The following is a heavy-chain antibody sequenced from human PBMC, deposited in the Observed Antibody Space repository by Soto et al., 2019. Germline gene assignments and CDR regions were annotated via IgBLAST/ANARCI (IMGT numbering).Heavy chain of an antibody. CDR3: ARLPKGSVVTG. CDR2: ISSSSENI. J-gene: IGHJ4*01. V-gene: IGHV3-48*02. D-gene: IGHD2-21*02. CDR1: GFSFRDHS. Sequence: VQLVESGGGVVSPGGSLRLSGVGSGFSFRDHSMNWVRQPPGKGLQWISYISSSSENIYYADSVKGRFTVSRDNAKNTLFLQMNSLRDDDSAIYYCARLPKGSVVTGWGQGSLVTVSS.